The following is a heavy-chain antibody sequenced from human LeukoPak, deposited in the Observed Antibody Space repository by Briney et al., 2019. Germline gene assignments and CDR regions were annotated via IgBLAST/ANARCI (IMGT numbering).Heavy chain of an antibody. J-gene: IGHJ3*02. CDR1: GFTFGDYA. CDR2: ISSGGDTI. Sequence: GGSLRLSCTASGFTFGDYAMSWIRQAPGKGPEWISYISSGGDTIFYADSVKGRFAISRDNAKNSLYLQLNSLRAEDTAVYYCARVVYCSGGTCHIFAFDIWGQGTKVTVSA. CDR3: ARVVYCSGGTCHIFAFDI. D-gene: IGHD2-15*01. V-gene: IGHV3-11*01.